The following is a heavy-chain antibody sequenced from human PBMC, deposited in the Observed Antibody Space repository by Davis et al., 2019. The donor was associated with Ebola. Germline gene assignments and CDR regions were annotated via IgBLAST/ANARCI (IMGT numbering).Heavy chain of an antibody. V-gene: IGHV3-30-3*01. CDR3: AKVGYNDFDH. CDR2: ESNDGSYK. D-gene: IGHD5-24*01. CDR1: RFTFHDYA. Sequence: GESLKISCAASRFTFHDYAMHWVRQAPGKGLEWVAVESNDGSYKSYADSVKGRSTISRDNSKNTLYLQMNNLRAEDTAVYYCAKVGYNDFDHWGQGTLVTVSS. J-gene: IGHJ4*02.